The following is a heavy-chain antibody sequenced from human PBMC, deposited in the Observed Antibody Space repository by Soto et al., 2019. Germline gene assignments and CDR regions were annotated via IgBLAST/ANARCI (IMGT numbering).Heavy chain of an antibody. V-gene: IGHV3-30*18. J-gene: IGHJ4*02. CDR1: GFTFSSYG. Sequence: ESGGGVVQPGRSLRLSCVASGFTFSSYGMHWVRQAPGKGLEWVAIISYDGSNTYYADSVKGRFTISRDNSKITLYLQMNSLRAEDTSVYYCAKEGGLSGSYYISSSYYLDYWGQGTLVTVSS. CDR2: ISYDGSNT. CDR3: AKEGGLSGSYYISSSYYLDY. D-gene: IGHD1-26*01.